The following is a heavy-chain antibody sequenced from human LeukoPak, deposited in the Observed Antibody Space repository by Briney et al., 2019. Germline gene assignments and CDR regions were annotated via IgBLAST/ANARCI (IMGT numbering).Heavy chain of an antibody. CDR1: GYTFTSDY. J-gene: IGHJ5*02. V-gene: IGHV1-46*01. D-gene: IGHD3-10*01. CDR2: INPSGGST. Sequence: ASVKVSCKASGYTFTSDYMHWVRQAPGQGLEWMGLINPSGGSTSYAQKFQGRLTMPRDTSTSTVYMELSSLRSEDTAVYYCARDRITMVRGVYNWFAPWGQGTLVTVSS. CDR3: ARDRITMVRGVYNWFAP.